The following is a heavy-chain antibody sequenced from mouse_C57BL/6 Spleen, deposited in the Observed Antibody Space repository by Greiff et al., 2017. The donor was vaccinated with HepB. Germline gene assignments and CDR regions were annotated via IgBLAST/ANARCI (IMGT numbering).Heavy chain of an antibody. CDR1: GYSITSGYY. D-gene: IGHD1-1*01. V-gene: IGHV3-6*01. J-gene: IGHJ2*01. CDR2: ISYDGSN. CDR3: AREEGDYYGSDYFDY. Sequence: EVQLQESGPGLVKPSQSLSLTCSVTGYSITSGYYWNWIRQFPGNKLEWMGYISYDGSNNYNPSLKNRISITRDTSKNQFFLKLNSVTTEDTATYYCAREEGDYYGSDYFDYWGQGTTLTVSS.